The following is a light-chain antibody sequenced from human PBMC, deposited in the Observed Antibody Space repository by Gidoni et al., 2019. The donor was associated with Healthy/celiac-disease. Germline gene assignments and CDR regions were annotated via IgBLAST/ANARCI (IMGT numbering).Light chain of an antibody. CDR1: SLRSYD. CDR3: NSRDSSGNHLGV. J-gene: IGLJ3*02. V-gene: IGLV3-19*01. Sequence: SSELTQDHAVHGALGQTVRITCQGDSLRSYDASWYQQKPGQAPVLVIYGKNNRPSGIPDRFSGSSSVNTASLTLTGAQAEDESDYYCNSRDSSGNHLGVFGGGTKLTVL. CDR2: GKN.